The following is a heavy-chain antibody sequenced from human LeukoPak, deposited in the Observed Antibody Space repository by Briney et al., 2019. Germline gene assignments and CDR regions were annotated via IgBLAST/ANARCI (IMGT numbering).Heavy chain of an antibody. D-gene: IGHD4-17*01. CDR3: ARDGYGDYLDY. Sequence: NPSETLSLTCTVSGGSISSYYWSWIRQPPGKGLEWIGYIYYSGSTNYNPSLKSRVTISVDTSKNQFSLKLSSVTAADTAVYYCARDGYGDYLDYWGQGTLVTVSS. J-gene: IGHJ4*02. CDR2: IYYSGST. CDR1: GGSISSYY. V-gene: IGHV4-59*12.